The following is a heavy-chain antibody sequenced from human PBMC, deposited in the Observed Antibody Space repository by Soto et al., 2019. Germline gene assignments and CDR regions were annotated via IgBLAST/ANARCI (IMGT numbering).Heavy chain of an antibody. Sequence: VQLVESGGGVVQPGTSLRLSCAASGFLFSRFGMHWVRQAPGKGLEWVAVIVHHGGSKDYADSVRGRFTISRDNSRNTLFLEMSSLRVVDTAIYFCAREDEYDDNGLESWGQGTLVTVSS. J-gene: IGHJ5*01. V-gene: IGHV3-33*01. CDR2: IVHHGGSK. CDR3: AREDEYDDNGLES. D-gene: IGHD1-1*01. CDR1: GFLFSRFG.